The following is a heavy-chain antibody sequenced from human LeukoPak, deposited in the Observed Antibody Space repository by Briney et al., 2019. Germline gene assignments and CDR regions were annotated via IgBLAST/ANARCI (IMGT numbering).Heavy chain of an antibody. J-gene: IGHJ4*02. CDR1: GFTFDDYG. Sequence: GGSLRLSCAASGFTFDDYGMSWVRQAPGRGLEWVSSISSSSSYIYYADSVKGRFTISRDNAKNSLYLQMNSLRAEDTAVYYCARETMVRGVPEGFDYWGQGTLVTVSS. D-gene: IGHD3-10*01. CDR3: ARETMVRGVPEGFDY. CDR2: ISSSSSYI. V-gene: IGHV3-21*01.